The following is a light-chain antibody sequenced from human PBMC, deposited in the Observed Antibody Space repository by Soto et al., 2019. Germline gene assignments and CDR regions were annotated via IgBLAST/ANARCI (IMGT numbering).Light chain of an antibody. J-gene: IGLJ3*02. CDR2: EVT. CDR3: SSYGGSNNFWV. Sequence: QSALTQPPSASGSPGQSVTISCTGSSSDVGGYNFVSWYQQHPGKAPKLIIYEVTKRPSGVPDRFSGSKSGNRASLTVSGLQAEDGADYYCSSYGGSNNFWVFGGGTKLTVL. CDR1: SSDVGGYNF. V-gene: IGLV2-8*01.